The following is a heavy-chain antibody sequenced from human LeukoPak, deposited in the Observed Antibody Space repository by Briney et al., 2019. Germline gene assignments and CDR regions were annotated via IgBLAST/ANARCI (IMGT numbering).Heavy chain of an antibody. J-gene: IGHJ4*02. Sequence: TSSETLSLTCTVSGGSISSYYWSWIRQPPGKGQEWIGYIYYSGSTNYNPSLKSRVTISVDTSKNQFSLKLSSVTAADTAVYYCAREPEWSTYYFDYWGQGTLVTVSS. CDR3: AREPEWSTYYFDY. CDR1: GGSISSYY. CDR2: IYYSGST. V-gene: IGHV4-59*01. D-gene: IGHD3-3*01.